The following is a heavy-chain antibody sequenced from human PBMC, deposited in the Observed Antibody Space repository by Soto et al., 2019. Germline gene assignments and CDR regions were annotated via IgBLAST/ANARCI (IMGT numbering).Heavy chain of an antibody. J-gene: IGHJ6*02. CDR3: ARGDYGGSYYYYGMDV. D-gene: IGHD4-17*01. Sequence: QVQLVGSGGGVVQPGRSLRLSCAASGFTFSSYAMHWVRQAPGKGLEWVAVISYDGSNKYYADSVKGRFTISRDNSKNTLYLQMNSLRAEDTAVYYCARGDYGGSYYYYGMDVWGQGTTVTVSS. V-gene: IGHV3-30-3*01. CDR2: ISYDGSNK. CDR1: GFTFSSYA.